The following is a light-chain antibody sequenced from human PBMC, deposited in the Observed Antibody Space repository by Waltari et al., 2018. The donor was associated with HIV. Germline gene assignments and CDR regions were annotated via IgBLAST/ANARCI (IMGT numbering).Light chain of an antibody. Sequence: QSVLTQPASVFGAPGQRVNISCSGNKANDGRNFGTWVKQVAGAAPHFFTDSKTAGPQRLSHRIPVSKSDTSSSLAIRGLQSDDEGSYYCSTWDDTLEGVVFGGGTRLIVL. V-gene: IGLV1-44*01. J-gene: IGLJ2*01. CDR1: KANDGRNF. CDR3: STWDDTLEGVV. CDR2: SKT.